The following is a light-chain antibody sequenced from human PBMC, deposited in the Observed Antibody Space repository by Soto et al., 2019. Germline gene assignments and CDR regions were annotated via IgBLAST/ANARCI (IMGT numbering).Light chain of an antibody. CDR2: GAS. J-gene: IGKJ1*01. CDR3: QEYNNWPPWT. Sequence: EIVMTQSPATLSVSPGERATLSCRASQSVSSKLAWYQQKPGQAPRLLIYGASTRATCIPARFSGSGSGTESTLTISSLQSEDFAVYYCQEYNNWPPWTFGQGTKVAIK. CDR1: QSVSSK. V-gene: IGKV3-15*01.